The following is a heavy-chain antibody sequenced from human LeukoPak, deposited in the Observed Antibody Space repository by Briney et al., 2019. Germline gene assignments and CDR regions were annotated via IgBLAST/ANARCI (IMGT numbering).Heavy chain of an antibody. J-gene: IGHJ4*02. D-gene: IGHD2-2*01. CDR3: ARDLGSLLAVPAANDY. CDR2: ISAYNGNT. CDR1: GYTFTSYG. V-gene: IGHV1-18*01. Sequence: GASVKVSCKASGYTFTSYGISWGRQAPGQGLEWMGWISAYNGNTSYAQKRQGRVTMTTDTSTSTAYMELRSLRSDDTAVYYCARDLGSLLAVPAANDYWGQGTLVTVSS.